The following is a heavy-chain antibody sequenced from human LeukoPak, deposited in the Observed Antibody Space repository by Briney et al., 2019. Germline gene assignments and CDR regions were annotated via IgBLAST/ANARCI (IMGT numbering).Heavy chain of an antibody. CDR3: ARRLDSSGYLSLDY. CDR2: ISSSSSTI. D-gene: IGHD3-22*01. Sequence: GGSLRLSCAASGFTFSSYEMNWVRQAPGKGLEWVSYISSSSSTIYYADSVKGRFTISRDNAKNSLYLQMNSLRAEDTAVYYCARRLDSSGYLSLDYWGQGTLVTVSS. CDR1: GFTFSSYE. J-gene: IGHJ4*02. V-gene: IGHV3-48*01.